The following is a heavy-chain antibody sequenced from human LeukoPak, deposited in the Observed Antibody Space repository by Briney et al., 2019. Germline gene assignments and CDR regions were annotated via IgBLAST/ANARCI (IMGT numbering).Heavy chain of an antibody. V-gene: IGHV4-34*01. CDR1: GGSFSGYS. J-gene: IGHJ4*02. D-gene: IGHD3-22*01. CDR2: INHSGST. CDR3: ARGGWGYYDSSGYCDY. Sequence: SETLSLTCAVYGGSFSGYSWSWIRQPPGKGLEWIGEINHSGSTNYNPSLKSRVTISVDTSKNQFSLKLSSVTAADTAVYYCARGGWGYYDSSGYCDYWGQGTLVTVSS.